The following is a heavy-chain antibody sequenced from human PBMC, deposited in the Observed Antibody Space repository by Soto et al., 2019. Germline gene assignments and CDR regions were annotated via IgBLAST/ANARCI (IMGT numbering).Heavy chain of an antibody. CDR2: ISSSSSYI. D-gene: IGHD3-3*01. CDR3: ARSRLYDFPPNV. V-gene: IGHV3-21*01. J-gene: IGHJ3*01. CDR1: GFTFSSYR. Sequence: GGSLRLSCAASGFTFSSYRMNWVRQAPGKGLEWVSSISSSSSYIYYADSVKGRFTISRDNAKNSLYLQMNSLRAEDTAVYYCARSRLYDFPPNVWGQGTMVTVSS.